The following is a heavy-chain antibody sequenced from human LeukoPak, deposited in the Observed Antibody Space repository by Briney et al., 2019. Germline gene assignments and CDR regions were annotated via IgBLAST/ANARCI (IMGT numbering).Heavy chain of an antibody. CDR1: GGSISSYY. J-gene: IGHJ4*02. CDR3: ARVSGRFGDEYYFDY. D-gene: IGHD4-17*01. V-gene: IGHV4-4*07. CDR2: IYSSGTT. Sequence: SETLSLTCTVSGGSISSYYWSWIRQPAGKGLEWIGRIYSSGTTNYNPSLKSRLTMSVDTSKNQFSLKLSSVTAADTAVYYCARVSGRFGDEYYFDYWGQGTLVTVSS.